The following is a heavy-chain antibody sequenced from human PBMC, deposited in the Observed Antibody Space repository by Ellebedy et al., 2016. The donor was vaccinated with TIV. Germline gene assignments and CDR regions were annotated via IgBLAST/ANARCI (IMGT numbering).Heavy chain of an antibody. D-gene: IGHD3-10*01. Sequence: SLKISCAASGFTFDDFAMHWVRQAPGKGPEWVSGISWDSNYIGYADSVKGRFTISIENAKKSLYLQMNALRTEDTAVYYCAKAQYGSGSYQAIQHWGQGTLVTVSS. J-gene: IGHJ1*01. CDR3: AKAQYGSGSYQAIQH. V-gene: IGHV3-9*01. CDR1: GFTFDDFA. CDR2: ISWDSNYI.